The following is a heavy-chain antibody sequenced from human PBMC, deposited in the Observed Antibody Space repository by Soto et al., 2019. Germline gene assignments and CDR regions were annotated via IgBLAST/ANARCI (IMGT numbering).Heavy chain of an antibody. J-gene: IGHJ6*03. CDR2: IYYSGSA. CDR3: AAAVPAEYVFPYYYMDV. V-gene: IGHV4-59*01. D-gene: IGHD3-16*01. Sequence: QVQLQESGPGLVKPSETLSLTCTVSGASIRSFHWSWIRQTPGKGLEWIGYIYYSGSANYNPSLKGRVTFSVATSRNQVSLKLSSVTAADTGVYYCAAAVPAEYVFPYYYMDVWGRGTTVTVSS. CDR1: GASIRSFH.